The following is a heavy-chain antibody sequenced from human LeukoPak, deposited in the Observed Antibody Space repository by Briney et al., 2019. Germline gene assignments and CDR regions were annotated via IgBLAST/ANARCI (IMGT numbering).Heavy chain of an antibody. CDR1: GFIFSSYA. D-gene: IGHD3-22*01. J-gene: IGHJ4*02. V-gene: IGHV3-23*01. CDR2: ISGSGGST. CDR3: AKSPDTMIVVRFDY. Sequence: GGSLRLSCAASGFIFSSYAMGWVRQAPGKGLEWVSSISGSGGSTYYADSVKGRFTISRDNSKNTLYLQMNGLRAEDTAVYYCAKSPDTMIVVRFDYWGQGTLVTVSS.